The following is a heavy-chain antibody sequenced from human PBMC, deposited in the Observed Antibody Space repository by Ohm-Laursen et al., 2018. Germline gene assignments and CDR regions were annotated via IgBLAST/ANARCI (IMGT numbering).Heavy chain of an antibody. D-gene: IGHD2-15*01. V-gene: IGHV4-31*11. CDR2: IYYSGST. Sequence: TLSLTCAVSGGSMTSGGYYWSWIRQRPGMGLEWIGYIYYSGSTHYSESLKSRVIMSLDTSQNQVSLKVHSVTAADTAVYYCARGWYGETHDAFDIWGQGTTVIVSS. CDR3: ARGWYGETHDAFDI. J-gene: IGHJ3*02. CDR1: GGSMTSGGYY.